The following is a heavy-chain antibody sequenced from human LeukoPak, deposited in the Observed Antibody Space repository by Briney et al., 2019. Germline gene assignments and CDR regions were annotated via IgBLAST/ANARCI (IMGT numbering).Heavy chain of an antibody. CDR1: GGSISSSSYY. CDR2: IYYSGST. Sequence: SENLSLTCTVSGGSISSSSYYWGWIRQPPGKGLEWIGSIYYSGSTYYNPSLKSRVTISVDTSKNQFSLKLSSVTAADTAVYYCARHEYSSSYFDYWGQGTLVTVSS. D-gene: IGHD6-6*01. V-gene: IGHV4-39*01. J-gene: IGHJ4*02. CDR3: ARHEYSSSYFDY.